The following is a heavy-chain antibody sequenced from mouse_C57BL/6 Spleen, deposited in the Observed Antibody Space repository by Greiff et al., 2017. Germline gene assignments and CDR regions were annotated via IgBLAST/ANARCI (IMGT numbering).Heavy chain of an antibody. CDR1: GYTFTDYN. CDR2: INPNNGGT. V-gene: IGHV1-18*01. J-gene: IGHJ3*01. CDR3: ARRYYGNYGGFAY. Sequence: EVQVVESGPELVKPGASVKIPCKASGYTFTDYNMDWVKQSHGKSLEWIGDINPNNGGTIYNQKFKGKATLTVDKSSSTAYMELRSLTSEDTAVYYCARRYYGNYGGFAYWGQGTLVTVSA. D-gene: IGHD2-1*01.